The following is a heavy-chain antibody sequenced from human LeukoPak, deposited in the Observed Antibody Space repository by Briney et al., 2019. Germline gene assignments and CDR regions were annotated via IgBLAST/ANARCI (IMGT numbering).Heavy chain of an antibody. Sequence: SETLSLTCAVYGGSFSGYYWGWIRQPPGKGLEWIGSIYYSGSTYYNPSLKSRVTISVDTSKNQFSLKLSSVTAADTAVYYCARRGDYYYYYYMDVWGKGTTVTVSS. CDR1: GGSFSGYY. J-gene: IGHJ6*03. V-gene: IGHV4-34*01. CDR3: ARRGDYYYYYYMDV. D-gene: IGHD4-17*01. CDR2: IYYSGST.